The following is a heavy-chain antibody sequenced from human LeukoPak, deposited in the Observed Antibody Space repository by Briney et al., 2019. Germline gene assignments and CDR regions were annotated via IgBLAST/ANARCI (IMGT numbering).Heavy chain of an antibody. Sequence: ASVKVSCKASGYTFTSYAMNRVRQAPGQGLEWMGWINTNTGNPTYAQGFTGRFVFSLDTSVSTAYLQISSLKAEDTAVYYCARDGGWSHPTFSMDVWGQGNTVTVSS. V-gene: IGHV7-4-1*02. J-gene: IGHJ6*02. D-gene: IGHD6-19*01. CDR3: ARDGGWSHPTFSMDV. CDR2: INTNTGNP. CDR1: GYTFTSYA.